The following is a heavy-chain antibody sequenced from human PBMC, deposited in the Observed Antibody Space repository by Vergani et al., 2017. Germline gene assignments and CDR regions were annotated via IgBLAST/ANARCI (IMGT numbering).Heavy chain of an antibody. V-gene: IGHV3-11*06. Sequence: QVQLVESGGGLVKPGGSLRLSCAASGFTFSDYYMSWIRQAPGKGLEWVSSISSSSSYIYYADSVKGRFTISRDNAKNSLYLQMNSLRAEDTAVYYCARHEETTIFDWFDPWGQGTLVTVSS. CDR3: ARHEETTIFDWFDP. CDR1: GFTFSDYY. D-gene: IGHD3-3*01. J-gene: IGHJ5*02. CDR2: ISSSSSYI.